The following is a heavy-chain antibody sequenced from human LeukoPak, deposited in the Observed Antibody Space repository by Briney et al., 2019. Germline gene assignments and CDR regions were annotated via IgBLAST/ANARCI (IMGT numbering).Heavy chain of an antibody. D-gene: IGHD3-3*01. Sequence: GGSLRLSCAASGFTFSSYSMNWVRQAPGKGLEWVSSISGSSSYIYYADSVKGRFTISRDNAKNSLYLQMNSLRAEDTAVYYCARGPTTYYDFWSGYQWYYFDYWGQGTLVTVSS. V-gene: IGHV3-21*01. J-gene: IGHJ4*02. CDR3: ARGPTTYYDFWSGYQWYYFDY. CDR2: ISGSSSYI. CDR1: GFTFSSYS.